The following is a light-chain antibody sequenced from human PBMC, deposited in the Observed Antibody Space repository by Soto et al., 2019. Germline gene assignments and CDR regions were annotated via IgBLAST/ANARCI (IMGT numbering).Light chain of an antibody. Sequence: DIQMTQSPSPVSASVGDRVTITCRASQRISTWLAWYQQKPGKAPKLLIFAASNLEGGVPSRFSGSGSETDFTLTISSLQPEDFATYYCHQANSFPYTFGQGTKLEIK. CDR1: QRISTW. CDR2: AAS. CDR3: HQANSFPYT. V-gene: IGKV1-12*01. J-gene: IGKJ2*01.